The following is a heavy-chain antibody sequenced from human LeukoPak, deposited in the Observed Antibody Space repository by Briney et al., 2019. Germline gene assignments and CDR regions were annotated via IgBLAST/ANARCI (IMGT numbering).Heavy chain of an antibody. Sequence: GGSLRLSCAGSGFTFSNYWMSWVRQGPGKGLEWVANLKQGGSEKYYVVSVKGRFTISRDNAKNSLYLQMNSLRAEDTAVYYCARGSYYGMDVWGQGTTVTVSS. J-gene: IGHJ6*02. V-gene: IGHV3-7*04. CDR1: GFTFSNYW. CDR2: LKQGGSEK. CDR3: ARGSYYGMDV.